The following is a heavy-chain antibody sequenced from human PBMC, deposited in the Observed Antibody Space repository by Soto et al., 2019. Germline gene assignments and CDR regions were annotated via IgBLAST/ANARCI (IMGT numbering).Heavy chain of an antibody. CDR3: ARDHIVVVPAATYYYYYMDV. CDR1: GDRFSNNIAA. J-gene: IGHJ6*03. V-gene: IGHV6-1*01. CDR2: TYYRSKWYN. D-gene: IGHD2-2*01. Sequence: PSQTRSLPFAISGDRFSNNIAAWNWIRPSPSRGLEWLGRTYYRSKWYNDYAVSVKSRITINPDTSKNQFSLQLNSVTPEDTAVYYCARDHIVVVPAATYYYYYMDVWRKGTTVTVSS.